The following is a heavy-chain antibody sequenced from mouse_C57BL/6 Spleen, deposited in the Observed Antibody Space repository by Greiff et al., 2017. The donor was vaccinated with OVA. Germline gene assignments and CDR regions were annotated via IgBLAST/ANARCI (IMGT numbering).Heavy chain of an antibody. D-gene: IGHD4-1*01. CDR3: TREGVTGNFDV. J-gene: IGHJ1*03. V-gene: IGHV5-9-1*02. CDR2: ISSGGDYI. Sequence: EVKLEESGEGLVKPGGSLKLSCAASGFTFSSYAMSWVRQTPEKRLEWVAYISSGGDYIYYADTVKGRFTISRDNARNTLYLQMSSLKSEDTAMYYCTREGVTGNFDVWGTGTTVTVSS. CDR1: GFTFSSYA.